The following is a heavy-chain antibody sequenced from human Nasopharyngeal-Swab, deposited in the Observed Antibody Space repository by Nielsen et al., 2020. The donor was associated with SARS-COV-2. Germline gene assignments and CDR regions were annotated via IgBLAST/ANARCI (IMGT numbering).Heavy chain of an antibody. J-gene: IGHJ6*03. V-gene: IGHV1-69*13. CDR3: ARGYFVDYYFSYMDV. CDR1: GGTFGTYA. CDR2: TIPIFGTP. Sequence: SVKVSCKASGGTFGTYALSWVRQAPGQGFEWMGGTIPIFGTPNYAQKFRGRVTMTADESTSTAYMELSSLRSEDTAVYYRARGYFVDYYFSYMDVWGKGTTVTVSS. D-gene: IGHD3-9*01.